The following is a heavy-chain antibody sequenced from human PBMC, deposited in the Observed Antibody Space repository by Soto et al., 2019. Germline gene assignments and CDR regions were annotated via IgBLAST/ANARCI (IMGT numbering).Heavy chain of an antibody. CDR2: ISSSSSTI. D-gene: IGHD5-12*01. CDR1: GFTFSSYS. Sequence: GGSLRLSCAASGFTFSSYSMNWVRQAPGKGLEWVSYISSSSSTIYYADSVKGRFTISRDNAKNSLYLQMNSLRAEDTAVYYCCNHVGYSGYQAGGFDIWGQGTMVTVSS. J-gene: IGHJ3*02. V-gene: IGHV3-48*01. CDR3: CNHVGYSGYQAGGFDI.